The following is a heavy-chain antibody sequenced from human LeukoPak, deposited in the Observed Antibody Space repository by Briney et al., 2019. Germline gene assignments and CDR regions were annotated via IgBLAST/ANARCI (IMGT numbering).Heavy chain of an antibody. Sequence: PGGSLRLSCAASGFTFSTYGMHWVRQAPGKGLEWVAATSYDGSSKYYADSVKGRFTISRDNSKNTLYLQMNNLRAEDTAVYYCARRYFDYWGQGTLVTVSS. J-gene: IGHJ4*02. CDR3: ARRYFDY. CDR2: TSYDGSSK. V-gene: IGHV3-30*03. CDR1: GFTFSTYG.